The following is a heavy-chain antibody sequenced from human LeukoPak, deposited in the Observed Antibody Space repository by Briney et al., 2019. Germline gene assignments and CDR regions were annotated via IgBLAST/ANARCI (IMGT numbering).Heavy chain of an antibody. Sequence: GGSLRLTCAASGFTLTSYGMHWVRQAPGKGLEWVAVISYEKNEEFYADSVKGRSTISRDSSKNTLYLQMNSLRPEDTAVYYCVKGRSGSSYSPSDSWGQGTLVTVSS. J-gene: IGHJ4*02. V-gene: IGHV3-30*18. CDR3: VKGRSGSSYSPSDS. CDR1: GFTLTSYG. D-gene: IGHD2-15*01. CDR2: ISYEKNEE.